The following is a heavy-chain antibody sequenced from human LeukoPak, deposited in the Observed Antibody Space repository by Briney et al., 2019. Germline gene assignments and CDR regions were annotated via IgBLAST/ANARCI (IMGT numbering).Heavy chain of an antibody. D-gene: IGHD6-13*01. J-gene: IGHJ5*02. CDR1: GGSISSSSYY. CDR3: ARDARQQLVP. V-gene: IGHV4-39*07. CDR2: IYYSGST. Sequence: SETLSLTCTVSGGSISSSSYYWGWISQPPGKGLEWIGSIYYSGSTYYNPSLKSRVTISVDTSKNQFSLKLSSVTAADTAVYYCARDARQQLVPWGQGTLVTVSS.